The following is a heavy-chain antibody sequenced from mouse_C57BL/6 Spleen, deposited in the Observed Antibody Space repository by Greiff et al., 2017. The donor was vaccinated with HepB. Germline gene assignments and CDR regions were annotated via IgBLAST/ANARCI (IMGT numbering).Heavy chain of an antibody. CDR3: ARGYDYDAAWFAY. D-gene: IGHD2-4*01. CDR1: GFNIKDYY. Sequence: VHVKQSGAELVKPGASVKLSCTASGFNIKDYYMHWVKQRTEQGLEWIGRIDPEDGETKYAPKFQGKATITADTSSNTAYLQLSSLTSEDTAVYYCARGYDYDAAWFAYWGQGTLATVSA. CDR2: IDPEDGET. J-gene: IGHJ3*01. V-gene: IGHV14-2*01.